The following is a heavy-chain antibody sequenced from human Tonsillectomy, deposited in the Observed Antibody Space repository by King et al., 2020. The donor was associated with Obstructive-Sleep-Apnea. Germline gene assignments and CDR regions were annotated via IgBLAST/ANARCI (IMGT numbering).Heavy chain of an antibody. CDR1: GGPIGNYS. J-gene: IGHJ5*02. D-gene: IGHD3-10*01. CDR3: AKDASGTYYNWFDP. V-gene: IGHV4-59*01. Sequence: QLQESGPGLVKPSETLSLTCTVFGGPIGNYSWSWVRQPPGNGLYWIGFVYNTEINIYNPSLLSRATISVASSKNQFSLRLTSVTAAEAAVYYCAKDASGTYYNWFDPWGQGIPVTVSS. CDR2: VYNTEIN.